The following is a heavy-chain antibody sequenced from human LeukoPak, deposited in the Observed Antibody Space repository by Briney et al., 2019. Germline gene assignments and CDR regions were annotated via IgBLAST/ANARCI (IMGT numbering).Heavy chain of an antibody. V-gene: IGHV3-48*03. CDR2: ISSSGSTI. CDR3: ARDFTNQEVDYGGRFDYYYMDV. J-gene: IGHJ6*03. Sequence: GGSLRLSCAASGFTFSSYEMNWVRQAPGKGLEWVSYISSSGSTIYYADSVKGRFTISRDNAKNSLYLQMNSLRAEDTAVYYCARDFTNQEVDYGGRFDYYYMDVWGKGTTVTVSS. CDR1: GFTFSSYE. D-gene: IGHD4-23*01.